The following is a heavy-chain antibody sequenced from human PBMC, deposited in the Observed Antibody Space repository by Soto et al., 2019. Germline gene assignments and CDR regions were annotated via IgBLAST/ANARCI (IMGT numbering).Heavy chain of an antibody. V-gene: IGHV3-23*01. CDR3: ANAPGVAGRGLGY. CDR2: ISAGGRNT. CDR1: GFTFSSYV. D-gene: IGHD6-19*01. Sequence: GGSMRLSCPCAGFTFSSYVMSFVRQASRKGLEWVPGISAGGRNTCYADGVKGRFTNSRDNSKNTLYLQMNSLRAEDTVLYYCANAPGVAGRGLGYWGQGTLVTVSS. J-gene: IGHJ4*02.